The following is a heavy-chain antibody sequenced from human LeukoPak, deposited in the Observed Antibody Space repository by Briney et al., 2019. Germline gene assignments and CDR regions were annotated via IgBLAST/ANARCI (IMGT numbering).Heavy chain of an antibody. J-gene: IGHJ4*02. D-gene: IGHD2-21*02. Sequence: SGPTLVKPTQTLTLTCTFSGFSLSTSGVGVGWIRQPPGKALEWLALIYWNDDKRYSPSLKSRLTITKDTSKNQVVLTMTNMDPVDTATYYCAHRQHSTVTVYIRGGDCFFQNWGQGTLVTVSS. V-gene: IGHV2-5*01. CDR3: AHRQHSTVTVYIRGGDCFFQN. CDR2: IYWNDDK. CDR1: GFSLSTSGVG.